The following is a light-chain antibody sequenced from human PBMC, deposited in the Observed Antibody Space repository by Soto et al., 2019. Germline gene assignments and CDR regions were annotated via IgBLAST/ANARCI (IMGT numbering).Light chain of an antibody. CDR1: QDISNF. Sequence: DIQMTQSPSSLSVSVGDRVTITCQASQDISNFLNWYQQKPGKAPKVLIYDASTLETGVPSRFSGGGSGTDFTFTISSLQPEDIATYHCQQYDSLPITFGQGTRLE. CDR3: QQYDSLPIT. J-gene: IGKJ5*01. CDR2: DAS. V-gene: IGKV1-33*01.